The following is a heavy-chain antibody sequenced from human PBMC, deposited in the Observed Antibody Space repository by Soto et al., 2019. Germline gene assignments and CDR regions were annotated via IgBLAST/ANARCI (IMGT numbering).Heavy chain of an antibody. V-gene: IGHV1-18*01. CDR2: ISAYNGNT. CDR1: GYTFTSYG. Sequence: ASVTVSCKASGYTFTSYGISWVRQAPGQGLEWMGWISAYNGNTNYAQKLQGRVTMTTDTSTSTAYMELRSLRSDDTAVYYCARDRGIDYGDYANWFDPWGQGTLVTVSS. J-gene: IGHJ5*02. D-gene: IGHD4-17*01. CDR3: ARDRGIDYGDYANWFDP.